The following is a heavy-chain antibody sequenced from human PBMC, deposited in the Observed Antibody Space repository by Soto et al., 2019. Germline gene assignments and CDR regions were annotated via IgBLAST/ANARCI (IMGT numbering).Heavy chain of an antibody. V-gene: IGHV3-30*18. D-gene: IGHD3-10*01. Sequence: LRLSCAASGFTFSSYGMHWVRQAPGKGLEWVAVISYDGSNKYYADSVKGRFTISRDNSKNTLYLQMNSLRAEDTAVYYCAKVWSTTPTGAFYYYGMDVWGQGTTVTVSS. CDR3: AKVWSTTPTGAFYYYGMDV. J-gene: IGHJ6*02. CDR1: GFTFSSYG. CDR2: ISYDGSNK.